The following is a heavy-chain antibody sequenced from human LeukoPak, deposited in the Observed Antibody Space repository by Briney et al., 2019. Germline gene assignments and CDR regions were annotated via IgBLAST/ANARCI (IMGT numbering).Heavy chain of an antibody. CDR3: ARGGYCSSTSCYRYFDY. CDR1: GFTFDDSG. V-gene: IGHV3-20*04. D-gene: IGHD2-2*02. CDR2: VNWNGGST. J-gene: IGHJ4*02. Sequence: PGGSLRLSCTASGFTFDDSGMSWVRKAPGKGLEWVSSVNWNGGSTNYADSVKGRFTISRDNAKNSLYLQMNSLRAEDTAVYYCARGGYCSSTSCYRYFDYWGQGTLVTVSS.